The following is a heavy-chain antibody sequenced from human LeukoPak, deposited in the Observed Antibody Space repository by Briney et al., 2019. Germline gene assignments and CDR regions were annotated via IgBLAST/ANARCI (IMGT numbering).Heavy chain of an antibody. Sequence: GGSLRLSCAASGFTFSSYGMHWVRQAPGKGLEWVAFIRYDGSNKYYADSVKGRFTISRDNSKNTLYLQMNSLRAEDTAVYYCAKVKVPAALYSAIQHWGQGTLVTVSS. CDR1: GFTFSSYG. CDR2: IRYDGSNK. J-gene: IGHJ1*01. CDR3: AKVKVPAALYSAIQH. V-gene: IGHV3-30*02. D-gene: IGHD2-2*01.